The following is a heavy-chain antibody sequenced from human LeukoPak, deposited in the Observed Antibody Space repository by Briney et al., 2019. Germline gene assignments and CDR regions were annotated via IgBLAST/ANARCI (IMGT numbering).Heavy chain of an antibody. CDR1: GFTFSKAW. Sequence: GGALRLSCAASGFTFSKAWMSWVRQAPGKGLEWVGRIKSKTDGGTTDYAAPVKGRFTISRHDSKNTLYLQMNSLKTEDTAVYYCTTVLPQWPPGYWGQGTLVTVSS. D-gene: IGHD6-19*01. CDR2: IKSKTDGGTT. CDR3: TTVLPQWPPGY. J-gene: IGHJ4*02. V-gene: IGHV3-15*01.